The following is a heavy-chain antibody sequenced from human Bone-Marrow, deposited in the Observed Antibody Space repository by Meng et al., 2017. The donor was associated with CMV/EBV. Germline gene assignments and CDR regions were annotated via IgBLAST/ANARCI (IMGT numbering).Heavy chain of an antibody. CDR1: GFSFSDCY. V-gene: IGHV3-11*01. CDR3: ARDRLIDTGFDGFDI. J-gene: IGHJ3*02. D-gene: IGHD5-18*01. CDR2: ISTSGSAT. Sequence: GGSLRLSCAASGFSFSDCYMAWFRQAPGRGLEWVSTISTSGSATYYADSVKGRFTISRDNGKNSLFLQMDSLRAEDTAVYYCARDRLIDTGFDGFDIWGQGTMVTVSS.